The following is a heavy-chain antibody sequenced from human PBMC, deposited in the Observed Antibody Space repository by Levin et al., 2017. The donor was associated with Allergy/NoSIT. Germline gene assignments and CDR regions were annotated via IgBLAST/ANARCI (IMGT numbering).Heavy chain of an antibody. D-gene: IGHD3-22*01. CDR2: IKQDGSEK. J-gene: IGHJ4*02. CDR3: ARDLVRIYYDSADYDY. V-gene: IGHV3-7*01. Sequence: GGSLRLSCAASGFTFSSYWMSWVRQAPGKGLEWVANIKQDGSEKYYVDSVKGRFTISRDNAKNSLYLQMNSLRAEDTAVYYCARDLVRIYYDSADYDYWGQGTLVTVSS. CDR1: GFTFSSYW.